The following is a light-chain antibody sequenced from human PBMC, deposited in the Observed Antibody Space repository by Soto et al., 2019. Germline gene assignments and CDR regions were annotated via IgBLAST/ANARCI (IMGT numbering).Light chain of an antibody. Sequence: EVVMTQSPANLSVSPGERATLSCRASQSVSSSYLAWYQQKPGQAPRLLIFDASSRATGISDRFSGSGSGTDFTLTISRLEPEDFAVYYCQQYGRSPWTFGQGTKVDIK. V-gene: IGKV3-20*01. CDR2: DAS. CDR3: QQYGRSPWT. J-gene: IGKJ1*01. CDR1: QSVSSSY.